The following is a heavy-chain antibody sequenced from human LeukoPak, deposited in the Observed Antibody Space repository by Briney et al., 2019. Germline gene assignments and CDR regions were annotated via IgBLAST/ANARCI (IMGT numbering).Heavy chain of an antibody. CDR3: ASFTIMIHGDY. CDR2: IYHSGST. J-gene: IGHJ4*02. CDR1: GGSISSDGYY. Sequence: SETLSLTCTVSGGSISSDGYYWSWIRQPPGKGLEWIGYIYHSGSTYYNPSLKSRVTISVDRSKNQFSLKLSSVTAADTAVYYCASFTIMIHGDYWGRGTLVTVSS. D-gene: IGHD3-16*01. V-gene: IGHV4-30-2*01.